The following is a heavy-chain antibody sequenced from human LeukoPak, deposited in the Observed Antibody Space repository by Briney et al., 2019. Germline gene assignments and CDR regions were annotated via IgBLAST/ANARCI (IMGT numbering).Heavy chain of an antibody. CDR3: AREAGYYCSSTSCYSNWFDP. Sequence: GGSLRLSCAASGFTFSSYAMHGVRQAPGKGLEGVAVISYDGSNKYYADSVKGRFTISRDNSKNTLYLQMNSLRAEDTAVYYCAREAGYYCSSTSCYSNWFDPWGQGTLVTVSS. CDR1: GFTFSSYA. V-gene: IGHV3-30*04. J-gene: IGHJ5*02. CDR2: ISYDGSNK. D-gene: IGHD2-2*01.